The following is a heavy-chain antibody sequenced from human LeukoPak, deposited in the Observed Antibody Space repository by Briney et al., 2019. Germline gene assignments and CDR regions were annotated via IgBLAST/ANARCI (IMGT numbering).Heavy chain of an antibody. CDR3: ARENRNYDFWSGYYIPLWFDP. D-gene: IGHD3-3*01. J-gene: IGHJ5*02. Sequence: PSETLSLTCTVSGGSISSYYWSWIRQPPGKGLEWIGYIYYSGSTNYNPSLKSRVTISVDTSKNQFSLKLSSVTAADTAVYYCARENRNYDFWSGYYIPLWFDPWGQGTLVTVSS. CDR1: GGSISSYY. CDR2: IYYSGST. V-gene: IGHV4-59*01.